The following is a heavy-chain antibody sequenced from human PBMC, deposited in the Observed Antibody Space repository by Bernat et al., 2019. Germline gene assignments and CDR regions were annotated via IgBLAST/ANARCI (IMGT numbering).Heavy chain of an antibody. Sequence: QLQLQESGPGLVKPSETLSLTCTVSGGSISSSSYYWGWIRQPPVKGLEWIGSIYYSGSTYYNPSLKSRVTISVDTSKNQFSLKLSSVTAADTAVYYCARERNDFWSGYYRLYGMDVWGQGTTVTVSS. J-gene: IGHJ6*02. CDR1: GGSISSSSYY. D-gene: IGHD3-3*01. CDR3: ARERNDFWSGYYRLYGMDV. V-gene: IGHV4-39*02. CDR2: IYYSGST.